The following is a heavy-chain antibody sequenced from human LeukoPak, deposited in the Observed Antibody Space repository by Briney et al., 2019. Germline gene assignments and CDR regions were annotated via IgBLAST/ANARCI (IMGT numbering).Heavy chain of an antibody. CDR2: IKEDGSEK. V-gene: IGHV3-7*01. CDR1: GFTFSGYW. D-gene: IGHD3-22*01. J-gene: IGHJ4*02. CDR3: ARSRGSGYYYDY. Sequence: PGGSLRLSCAASGFTFSGYWMSWVRQAPGKGLEWVASIKEDGSEKYYVDSVKGRFTISRDNAKNSLYLEMNSLRAEDTAVYYCARSRGSGYYYDYWGQGTLVTVSS.